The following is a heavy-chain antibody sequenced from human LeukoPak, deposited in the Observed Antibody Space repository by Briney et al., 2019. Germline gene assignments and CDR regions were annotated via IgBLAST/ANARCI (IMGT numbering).Heavy chain of an antibody. D-gene: IGHD3-9*01. CDR1: GYTFTSYD. Sequence: GASVKVSCKASGYTFTSYDINWVRQATGQGLEWMGWMNPNSGGTNYAQKFQGRVTMTRDTSISTAYMELSRLRSDDTAVYYCARNDILTGYYRSWGQGTLVTVSS. CDR3: ARNDILTGYYRS. V-gene: IGHV1-2*02. J-gene: IGHJ4*02. CDR2: MNPNSGGT.